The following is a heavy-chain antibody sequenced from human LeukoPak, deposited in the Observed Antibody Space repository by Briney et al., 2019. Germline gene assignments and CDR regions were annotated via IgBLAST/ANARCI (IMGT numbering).Heavy chain of an antibody. V-gene: IGHV1-18*01. D-gene: IGHD5-12*01. CDR1: GGTFSSYA. CDR2: ISPYNGNT. J-gene: IGHJ4*02. CDR3: ARELRWSFDY. Sequence: ASVKVSCKTSGGTFSSYAITWVRQAPGQGLEWMGWISPYNGNTNYAQKLQGRVTMTTDTSTTTAYMELRSLTSDDTAVYYCARELRWSFDYWGQGTLVTVSS.